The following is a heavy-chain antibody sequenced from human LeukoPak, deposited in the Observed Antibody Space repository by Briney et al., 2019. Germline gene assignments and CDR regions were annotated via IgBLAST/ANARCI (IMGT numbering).Heavy chain of an antibody. J-gene: IGHJ4*02. CDR3: AKDRVLGSEQLVDY. V-gene: IGHV3-30*18. CDR1: GFTFSSYW. Sequence: GGSLRLSCAASGFTFSSYWMHWVRQAPGKGLEWVAVISYDGSNKYYADSVKGRFTISRDNSKNTLYLQMNSLRAEDTAVYYCAKDRVLGSEQLVDYWGQGTLVTVSS. D-gene: IGHD6-6*01. CDR2: ISYDGSNK.